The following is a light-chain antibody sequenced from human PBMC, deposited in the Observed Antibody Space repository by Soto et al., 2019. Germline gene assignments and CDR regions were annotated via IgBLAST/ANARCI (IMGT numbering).Light chain of an antibody. Sequence: EIVLTQSPATLSLSPGERATLSCWASQSLTSYLAWFQQKPGQAPRLLIYDASNRATGIPARFSGSGSGTDFTITISSLEPEDFGVYYCQQRSNWPLTFGGGTKVEIK. CDR2: DAS. V-gene: IGKV3-11*01. CDR3: QQRSNWPLT. J-gene: IGKJ4*01. CDR1: QSLTSY.